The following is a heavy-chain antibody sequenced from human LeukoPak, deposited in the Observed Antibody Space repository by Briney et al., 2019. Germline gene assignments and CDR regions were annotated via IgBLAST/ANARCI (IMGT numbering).Heavy chain of an antibody. D-gene: IGHD3-16*02. CDR1: GSTLTELS. V-gene: IGHV1-24*01. CDR2: FDPEDGET. Sequence: ASVNVSCKVSGSTLTELSMHWVRHAPGPGQGLMGGFDPEDGETIYAQKFQGRVTMTEDTSTGTAYMELSSLRSEDTAVYYCATWDVWVSYRSGGDYYFDYWGQGTLVTVSS. CDR3: ATWDVWVSYRSGGDYYFDY. J-gene: IGHJ4*02.